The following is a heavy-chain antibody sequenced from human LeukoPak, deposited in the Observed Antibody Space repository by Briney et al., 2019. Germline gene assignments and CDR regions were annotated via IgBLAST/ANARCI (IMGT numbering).Heavy chain of an antibody. V-gene: IGHV3-74*01. Sequence: GGSLRLSCAASGFTFSSYWMHWVRQAPGKGLVWVSRINSDGSSTSYADSVKGRFTISRDNAKNTLYLQMNSLRAEDTAVYYCASGSTHDDYCSGGSCYYYYGMDVWGQGTTVTVSS. D-gene: IGHD2-15*01. CDR3: ASGSTHDDYCSGGSCYYYYGMDV. CDR2: INSDGSST. J-gene: IGHJ6*02. CDR1: GFTFSSYW.